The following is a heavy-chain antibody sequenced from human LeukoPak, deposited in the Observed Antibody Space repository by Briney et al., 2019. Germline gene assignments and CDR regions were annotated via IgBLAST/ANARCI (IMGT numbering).Heavy chain of an antibody. CDR3: GEGH. CDR2: ISGSGDKT. J-gene: IGHJ4*02. CDR1: GFTFSNFA. Sequence: PGGSLRLSCAASGFTFSNFAMISVPQAPGKGLEWVSAISGSGDKTHYADSVKGRFTISRDNSKSVLYMQLNNLRLEDTAVYYCGEGHWGRGTLVTVSS. V-gene: IGHV3-23*01.